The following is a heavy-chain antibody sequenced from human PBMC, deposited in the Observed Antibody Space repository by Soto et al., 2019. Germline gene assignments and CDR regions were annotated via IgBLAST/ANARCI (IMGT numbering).Heavy chain of an antibody. CDR2: IYYSGST. V-gene: IGHV4-39*01. J-gene: IGHJ4*02. CDR1: GGSISSRSYH. CDR3: SRTYDFWSGYYTSLFDY. D-gene: IGHD3-3*01. Sequence: SETLSLTCTVSGGSISSRSYHWGWIRQPPGKGLEWIGSIYYSGSTYYNPSLKSRVTISVDTSKNQFSLKLSSVTAADTAVYYCSRTYDFWSGYYTSLFDYLGQGNLVTVSS.